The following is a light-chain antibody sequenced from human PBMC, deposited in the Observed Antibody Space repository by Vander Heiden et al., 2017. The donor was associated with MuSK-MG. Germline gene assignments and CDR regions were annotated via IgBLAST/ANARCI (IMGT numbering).Light chain of an antibody. V-gene: IGKV1-39*01. CDR1: QTISTY. CDR3: QQSDHNYLLT. J-gene: IGKJ4*01. CDR2: SAS. Sequence: IQMTQSPSSLSASVGDTVTIACRASQTISTYLNWYQQKPGKAPKLLIYSASTLQSGVPSRFSGSGYGTDFTLTIRSRQPEDFATYYCQQSDHNYLLTFGGGTKVEV.